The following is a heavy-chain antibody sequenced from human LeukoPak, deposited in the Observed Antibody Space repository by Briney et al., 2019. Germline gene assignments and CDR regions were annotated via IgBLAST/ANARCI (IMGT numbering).Heavy chain of an antibody. CDR1: GGSISNDH. D-gene: IGHD3-10*01. J-gene: IGHJ4*02. V-gene: IGHV4-4*09. CDR2: ILTSGTT. CDR3: ARGRVSGTYLYYFDF. Sequence: SETLSLTCNVSGGSISNDHWSWIRQPPGKELEWIGYILTSGTTNYNPSLKSRVAILVDTSKNQVSLKLSSVTAADTAIYFCARGRVSGTYLYYFDFWGQGILVTVSS.